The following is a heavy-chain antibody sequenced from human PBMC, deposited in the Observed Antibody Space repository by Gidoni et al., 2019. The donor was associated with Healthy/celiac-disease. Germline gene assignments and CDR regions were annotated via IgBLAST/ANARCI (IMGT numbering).Heavy chain of an antibody. V-gene: IGHV3-9*01. CDR3: AKGDGPYYGMDV. CDR2: ISWNSGSI. Sequence: EVQLAESGGGLVEPGRSLRPSCAASGFTFDDYAMHWGRQAPGKGLEWVSSISWNSGSIGYEDSVKGRFAISRDNTKNTLYLQMNSLGAEDTAVYYYAKGDGPYYGMDVWGQGTTVTVSS. J-gene: IGHJ6*02. D-gene: IGHD2-21*02. CDR1: GFTFDDYA.